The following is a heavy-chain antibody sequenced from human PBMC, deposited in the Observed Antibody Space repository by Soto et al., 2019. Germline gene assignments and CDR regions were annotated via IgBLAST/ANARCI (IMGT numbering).Heavy chain of an antibody. CDR2: ISYDGSNK. Sequence: PGGSLRLSCTASGFIFISYGMHWVRQAPGKGLEWVAIISYDGSNKYYADSVKGRFTISRDNSKNTLFPQMNSLRAEDTAVYYCAKDNGRATVTTGYGMDVWGQGTTVTVSS. CDR1: GFIFISYG. V-gene: IGHV3-30*18. D-gene: IGHD4-17*01. CDR3: AKDNGRATVTTGYGMDV. J-gene: IGHJ6*02.